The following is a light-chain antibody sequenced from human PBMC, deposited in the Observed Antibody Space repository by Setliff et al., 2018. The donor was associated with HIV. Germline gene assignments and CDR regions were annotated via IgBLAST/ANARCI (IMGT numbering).Light chain of an antibody. J-gene: IGLJ3*02. CDR3: SSYTSSSTLYV. CDR2: EVS. Sequence: SALTQPASVSGSPGQAIIISCTGTRSDVGGFNLVSWYQQHPGKAPKLIIYEVSNRPSGVSNRFSGSKSGNTASLTISGLQAEDEADYYCSSYTSSSTLYVFGGGTKVTVL. V-gene: IGLV2-14*02. CDR1: RSDVGGFNL.